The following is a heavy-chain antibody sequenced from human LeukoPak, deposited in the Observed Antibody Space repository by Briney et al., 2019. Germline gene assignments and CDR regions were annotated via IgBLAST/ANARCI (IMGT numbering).Heavy chain of an antibody. D-gene: IGHD2/OR15-2a*01. Sequence: PGGSLRLSCAASGFTFGSSAMSWVRQAPGKGPEWVSTFSRSGPDTYYADSVKGRFTIFRDNSKNTLYLQMRSLRAEDTAVYYCTRDRGSMNDYDSWGQGTLVTVSS. CDR3: TRDRGSMNDYDS. J-gene: IGHJ4*02. CDR2: FSRSGPDT. CDR1: GFTFGSSA. V-gene: IGHV3-23*01.